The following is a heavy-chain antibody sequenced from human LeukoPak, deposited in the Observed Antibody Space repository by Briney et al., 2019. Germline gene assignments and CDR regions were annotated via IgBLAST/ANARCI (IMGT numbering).Heavy chain of an antibody. V-gene: IGHV3-21*01. D-gene: IGHD6-13*01. CDR3: ARSFLSIAAAATDY. J-gene: IGHJ4*02. CDR2: ISGSSSYI. Sequence: PGGSLRLSCAASGLTFSSYSMNWVRQAPGKGLEWASSISGSSSYIYYADSVKGRFTISRDNAKNSLYLQMNSLRAEDTAVYYCARSFLSIAAAATDYWGQGTLVTVSS. CDR1: GLTFSSYS.